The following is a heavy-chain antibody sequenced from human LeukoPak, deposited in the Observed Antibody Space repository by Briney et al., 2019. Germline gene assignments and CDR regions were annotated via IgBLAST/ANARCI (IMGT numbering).Heavy chain of an antibody. Sequence: KASDTLSLTCTVSGGSISDYYWSWIRQPPGKGLEWIGEINHSGSTYYNPSLESRVTISVDTSKNQFSLKLSSVTAADTAVYYCATPDSSGYYYLYWGQGTLVTVSS. CDR1: GGSISDYY. CDR2: INHSGST. D-gene: IGHD3-22*01. CDR3: ATPDSSGYYYLY. J-gene: IGHJ4*02. V-gene: IGHV4-34*01.